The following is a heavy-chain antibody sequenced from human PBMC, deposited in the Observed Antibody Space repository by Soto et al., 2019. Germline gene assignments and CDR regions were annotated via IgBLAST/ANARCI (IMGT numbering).Heavy chain of an antibody. D-gene: IGHD3-3*01. CDR3: AKASYYDFFDY. J-gene: IGHJ4*02. Sequence: EVQLVESGGGLVQPGRSLRLSCAASGFTFDDYAMHWVRQAPGKGLEWVSGISWNSGSIGYADSVKGRFTISRDNAKNSLYLQLNSLRPDDTALYYCAKASYYDFFDYWGQGTLVTVSS. CDR1: GFTFDDYA. CDR2: ISWNSGSI. V-gene: IGHV3-9*01.